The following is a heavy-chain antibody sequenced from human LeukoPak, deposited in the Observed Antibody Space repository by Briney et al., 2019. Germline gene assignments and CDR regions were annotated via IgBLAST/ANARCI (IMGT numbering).Heavy chain of an antibody. CDR1: GFNFNNYD. CDR3: AKDRRLLWFGELVYYYGMDV. CDR2: IKFHGHET. Sequence: GGSLRLSCVASGFNFNNYDLHWVRQAPGKGLEWVAFIKFHGHETFYADSVEGRFTFSRDNSRNTLYLQMNSLRAEDTAVYYCAKDRRLLWFGELVYYYGMDVWGQGTTVTVSS. J-gene: IGHJ6*02. D-gene: IGHD3-10*01. V-gene: IGHV3-30*02.